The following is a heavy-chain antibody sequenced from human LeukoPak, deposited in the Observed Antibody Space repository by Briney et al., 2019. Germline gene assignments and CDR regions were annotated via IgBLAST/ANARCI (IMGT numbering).Heavy chain of an antibody. V-gene: IGHV1-46*01. CDR1: GYTFTVYY. D-gene: IGHD1-26*01. CDR3: AREIPRGVGATAVDY. J-gene: IGHJ4*02. CDR2: INPSGGST. Sequence: ASVTVSCKASGYTFTVYYMHWVRQAPGQGLEWMGWINPSGGSTSYAQKFQGRVTMTRDMSTSTVYMELSSLRSEDTAVYYCAREIPRGVGATAVDYWGQGTLVTVSS.